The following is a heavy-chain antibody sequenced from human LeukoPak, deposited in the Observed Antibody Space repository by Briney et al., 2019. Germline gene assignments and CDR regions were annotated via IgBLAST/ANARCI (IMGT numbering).Heavy chain of an antibody. V-gene: IGHV3-21*04. CDR2: ISSSSSYI. J-gene: IGHJ4*02. D-gene: IGHD3-16*01. CDR3: AKPADDYVWGSYDY. Sequence: PGGSLRLSCAASGFTFSSYSMNWVRQAPGKGLEWVSSISSSSSYIYYADSVKGRFTISRDNSKNSLYLQMNSLRTEDTALYYCAKPADDYVWGSYDYWGQGTLVTVSS. CDR1: GFTFSSYS.